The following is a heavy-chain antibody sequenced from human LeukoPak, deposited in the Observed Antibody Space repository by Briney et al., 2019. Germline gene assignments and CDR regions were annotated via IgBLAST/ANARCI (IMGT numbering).Heavy chain of an antibody. CDR2: ISWNSGSI. Sequence: GGSLRLSCAASGFTFYDYAMHWVRHAPGKGLEWVSGISWNSGSIGYADSVKGRFTISRDNAKNSLYLQMNSLRAEDTALYYCAKGYSGSYSYFDYWGQGTLVTASS. D-gene: IGHD1-26*01. CDR1: GFTFYDYA. V-gene: IGHV3-9*01. CDR3: AKGYSGSYSYFDY. J-gene: IGHJ4*02.